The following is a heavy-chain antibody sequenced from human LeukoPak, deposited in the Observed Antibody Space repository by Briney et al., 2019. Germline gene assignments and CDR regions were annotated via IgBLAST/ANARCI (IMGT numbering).Heavy chain of an antibody. D-gene: IGHD3-10*01. CDR3: ASSGSGSLFFPLDY. CDR1: GGSISSNSYY. J-gene: IGHJ4*02. CDR2: ISYSGST. V-gene: IGHV4-39*07. Sequence: SETLSLTCTVSGGSISSNSYYWGRIRQPPGKGLEWIGSISYSGSTYYNPSLKSRVTILKDTSKNQFSLKLSSVTAADTAVYYCASSGSGSLFFPLDYWGQGTLVTVSS.